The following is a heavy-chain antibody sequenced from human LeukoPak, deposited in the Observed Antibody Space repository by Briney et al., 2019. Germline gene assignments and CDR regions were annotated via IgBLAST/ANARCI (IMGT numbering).Heavy chain of an antibody. CDR1: GFALSSYA. Sequence: PGGSLRLSCAASGFALSSYAMSWVRQAPGKGLEWVSAMGGSGRSTYYADSVKGRFTISRDDSKNMLYLQMNSLRAEDTALYYCAKVRTSLYFSDFWGQGTLVTVSS. V-gene: IGHV3-23*01. D-gene: IGHD1-7*01. J-gene: IGHJ4*02. CDR2: MGGSGRST. CDR3: AKVRTSLYFSDF.